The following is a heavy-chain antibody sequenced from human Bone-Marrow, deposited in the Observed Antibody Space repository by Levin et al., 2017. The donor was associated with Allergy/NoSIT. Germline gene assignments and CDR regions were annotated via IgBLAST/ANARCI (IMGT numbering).Heavy chain of an antibody. CDR2: SRNRANGHTT. J-gene: IGHJ4*02. V-gene: IGHV3-72*01. CDR3: ARGGHCGGGTCYSDYFDR. CDR1: GFTFSDHY. D-gene: IGHD2-15*01. Sequence: SCAVSGFTFSDHYMDWIRQAPGKGLEWLARSRNRANGHTTEYAASVNGRFTISRDDSKNSLYLQMDSLQTDDTAVYYCARGGHCGGGTCYSDYFDRWGQGTPVTVSS.